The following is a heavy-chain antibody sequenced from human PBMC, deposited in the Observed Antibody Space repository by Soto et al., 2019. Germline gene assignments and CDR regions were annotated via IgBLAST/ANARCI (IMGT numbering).Heavy chain of an antibody. CDR2: IIPIFGTA. V-gene: IGHV1-69*13. J-gene: IGHJ6*02. Sequence: SVKVSCKASGGTFSSYAISWVRQAPGQGLEWMGGIIPIFGTANYAQKFQGRVTITADESTSTAYMELSSLRSEDTAVYYCARSGGSYYDPNYYGMDVWGQGTTVTVSS. D-gene: IGHD1-26*01. CDR1: GGTFSSYA. CDR3: ARSGGSYYDPNYYGMDV.